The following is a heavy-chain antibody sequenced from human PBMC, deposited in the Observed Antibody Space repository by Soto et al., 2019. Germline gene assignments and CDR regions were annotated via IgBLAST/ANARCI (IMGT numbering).Heavy chain of an antibody. CDR2: ISGGGHGT. D-gene: IGHD1-1*01. J-gene: IGHJ4*02. CDR1: GFPFGNYA. Sequence: AGSLRLSCAASGFPFGNYAMSWVRQAPGKGLEWISGISGGGHGTNYADSVKGRFTISRDNSRNTLYLQMNSLRVEDTAVYYCAKDPRLQLGFWGQGTLVTVSS. V-gene: IGHV3-23*01. CDR3: AKDPRLQLGF.